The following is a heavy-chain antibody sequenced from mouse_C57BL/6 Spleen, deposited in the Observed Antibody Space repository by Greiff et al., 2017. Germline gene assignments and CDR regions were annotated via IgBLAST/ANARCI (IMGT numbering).Heavy chain of an antibody. CDR3: ARGSNYNYALDY. Sequence: QVQLQQPGAELVKPGASVKLSCKASGYTFTSYWMHWVKQRPGQGLEWIGMIHPNSGSTNYNEKFKSKATLTVEKSSSTAYMQLSSLTSEDSAVYYCARGSNYNYALDYWGQGTSLTVSS. V-gene: IGHV1-64*01. D-gene: IGHD2-5*01. CDR1: GYTFTSYW. CDR2: IHPNSGST. J-gene: IGHJ4*01.